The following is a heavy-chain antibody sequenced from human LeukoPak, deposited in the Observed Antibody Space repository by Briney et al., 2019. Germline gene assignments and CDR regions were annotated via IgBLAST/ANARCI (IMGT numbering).Heavy chain of an antibody. CDR3: ARDEGNTGWFTFDW. D-gene: IGHD6-19*01. V-gene: IGHV6-1*01. J-gene: IGHJ4*02. CDR2: TYYRSKWET. Sequence: SQTLSLTCAISGESVSTKNGAWNWIRQSPLRGLEWLGRTYYRSKWETDYAVSVKGRISIEADTSNNQFSLHLNSVTPEDTAVYYCARDEGNTGWFTFDWWGRGTLVTVSS. CDR1: GESVSTKNGA.